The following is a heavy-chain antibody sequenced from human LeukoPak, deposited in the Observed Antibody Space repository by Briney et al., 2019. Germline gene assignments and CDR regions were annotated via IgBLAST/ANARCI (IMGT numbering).Heavy chain of an antibody. Sequence: SETLSLTCAVYGESYTNYYWTWIRQPPGKGLQWIGEINHSGRANYNPSLKSRVTISVDPSMNQFSVKVTSVTAADTAMYYCARGLHVGETLPYYFWSQGTMVTVSS. CDR3: ARGLHVGETLPYYF. V-gene: IGHV4-34*01. CDR1: GESYTNYY. D-gene: IGHD3-16*01. CDR2: INHSGRA. J-gene: IGHJ4*02.